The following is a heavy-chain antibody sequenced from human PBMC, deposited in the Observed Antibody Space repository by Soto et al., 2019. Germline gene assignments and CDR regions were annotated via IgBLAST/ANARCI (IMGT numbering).Heavy chain of an antibody. V-gene: IGHV1-2*04. J-gene: IGHJ6*03. Sequence: QVQLVQSGAEVKKPGASVTVSCRASGDTFTGYYMHWVRQAPGQGLEWMGWINPNSGVTKYAQKVQGWVTMTRDTSISTVYMQLSRLRSDDTAVYYCARESGGATATLDYYYFYMDVWGTGTTVTVSS. D-gene: IGHD5-12*01. CDR3: ARESGGATATLDYYYFYMDV. CDR2: INPNSGVT. CDR1: GDTFTGYY.